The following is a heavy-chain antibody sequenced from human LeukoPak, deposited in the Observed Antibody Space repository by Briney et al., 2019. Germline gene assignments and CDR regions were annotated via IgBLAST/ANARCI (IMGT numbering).Heavy chain of an antibody. V-gene: IGHV3-48*04. CDR3: ARDPTTVTYFDY. D-gene: IGHD4-17*01. Sequence: GGSLRLSCGASGFTFSSYAMSWVSQDPGKGLEWVSYISSSSSTIYCADSVKGRFTISRDNAKNSLYLQMNSLRAEDTAVYYCARDPTTVTYFDYWGQGTLVTVSS. CDR1: GFTFSSYA. CDR2: ISSSSSTI. J-gene: IGHJ4*02.